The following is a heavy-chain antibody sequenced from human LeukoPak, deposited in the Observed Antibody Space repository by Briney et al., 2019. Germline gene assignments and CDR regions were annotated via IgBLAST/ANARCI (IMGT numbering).Heavy chain of an antibody. CDR2: IYYTGGT. V-gene: IGHV4-59*12. CDR3: AREGGGSNRCLD. Sequence: SETLSLTCTVSGGSIGSNYWTWIRQPPGKGLEYIGYIYYTGGTNYNPSLKSRVTISVDTSKNQFSLKLSSVTAADTAVYYCAREGGGSNRCLDWGQGTLVTVSS. CDR1: GGSIGSNY. J-gene: IGHJ1*01. D-gene: IGHD3-16*02.